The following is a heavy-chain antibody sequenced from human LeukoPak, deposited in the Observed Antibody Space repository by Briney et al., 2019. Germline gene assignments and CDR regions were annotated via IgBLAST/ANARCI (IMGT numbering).Heavy chain of an antibody. CDR2: IYYSGST. CDR1: GGSISSYY. D-gene: IGHD4-17*01. CDR3: ARHRPRTAVTPVGYFDY. Sequence: SETLSLTCTVSGGSISSYYWSWIRQPPGKGLEWIGYIYYSGSTNYNPSLKSRVTISVDTSKNQFSLKLSSVTAADTAVYYCARHRPRTAVTPVGYFDYWGQGTLVTVSS. V-gene: IGHV4-59*08. J-gene: IGHJ4*02.